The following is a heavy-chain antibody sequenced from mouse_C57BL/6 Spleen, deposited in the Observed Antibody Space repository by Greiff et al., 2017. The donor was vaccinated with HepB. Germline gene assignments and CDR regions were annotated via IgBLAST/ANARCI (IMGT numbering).Heavy chain of an antibody. D-gene: IGHD2-3*01. J-gene: IGHJ3*01. CDR3: ARGDGSSWFAY. CDR2: IDPSDSYT. Sequence: QVQLQQPGAELVMPGASVKLSCTASGYTFTSNWMHWVKQRPDQGLEWIGKIDPSDSYTNYNQKFKGKSTLTVDKSSSTAYMQLSSLTSEDSAVYYCARGDGSSWFAYWGQGTLVTVSA. CDR1: GYTFTSNW. V-gene: IGHV1-69*01.